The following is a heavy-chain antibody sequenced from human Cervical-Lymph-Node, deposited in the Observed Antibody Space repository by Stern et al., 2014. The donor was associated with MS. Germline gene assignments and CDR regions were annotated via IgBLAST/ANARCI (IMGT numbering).Heavy chain of an antibody. Sequence: QVQLMQSGAGVKKPGASVKVSCKVSGYTLTELSMHWVRQAPGKGLEWMGGFAPEDVEPFYAQKFQGRVTMPEDTSTDTAYMELSSLRSEDTAVYYCAGMVRDDGSFDLWGRGTLVTVSS. CDR3: AGMVRDDGSFDL. CDR1: GYTLTELS. D-gene: IGHD3-10*01. CDR2: FAPEDVEP. V-gene: IGHV1-24*01. J-gene: IGHJ2*01.